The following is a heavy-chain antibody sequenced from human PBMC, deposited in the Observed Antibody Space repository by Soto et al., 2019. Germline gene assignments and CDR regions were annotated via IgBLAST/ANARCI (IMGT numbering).Heavy chain of an antibody. CDR2: IYYSGST. D-gene: IGHD5-18*01. CDR3: ARGGYSYGLYYFDY. V-gene: IGHV4-59*01. Sequence: SETLSLTCTVSGGSISSYYWSWIRQPPGKGLEWIGYIYYSGSTNYNPSLKSRITISVDTSKNQFSLKLSSVTAADTAVYYCARGGYSYGLYYFDYGGQEPLVTVSS. J-gene: IGHJ4*02. CDR1: GGSISSYY.